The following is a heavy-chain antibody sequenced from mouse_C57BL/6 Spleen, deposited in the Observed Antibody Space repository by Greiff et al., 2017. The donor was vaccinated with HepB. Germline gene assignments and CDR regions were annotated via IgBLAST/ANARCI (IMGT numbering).Heavy chain of an antibody. Sequence: EVMLVESGGGLVKPGGSLKLSCAASGFTFSDYGMHWVRQAPEKGLEWVAYISSGSSTIYYADTVKGRFTISRDNAKNTLFLQMTSLRSEDTAMYYCAKDYGSSFYYFDYWGQGTTLTVSS. D-gene: IGHD1-1*01. CDR3: AKDYGSSFYYFDY. V-gene: IGHV5-17*01. CDR1: GFTFSDYG. CDR2: ISSGSSTI. J-gene: IGHJ2*01.